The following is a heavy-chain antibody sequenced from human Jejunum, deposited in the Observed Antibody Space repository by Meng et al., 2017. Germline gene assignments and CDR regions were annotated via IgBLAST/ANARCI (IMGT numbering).Heavy chain of an antibody. CDR3: ARAIGVVIMEADY. CDR1: GYTFTNYA. CDR2: INAGNGDT. Sequence: QVQLWQSGAEVKKPGASVKVSCKASGYTFTNYAMNWVRQAPGQRPGWMGWINAGNGDTKYLQKFQGRVTITRDTSASTAYMELSSLRSEDTAVYYCARAIGVVIMEADYWGQGTLVTVSS. V-gene: IGHV1-3*01. D-gene: IGHD2-2*01. J-gene: IGHJ4*02.